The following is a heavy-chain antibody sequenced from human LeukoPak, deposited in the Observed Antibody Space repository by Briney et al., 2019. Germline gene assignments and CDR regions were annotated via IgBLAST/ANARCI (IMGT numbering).Heavy chain of an antibody. J-gene: IGHJ3*01. CDR1: GGSISSQY. D-gene: IGHD3-10*01. CDR2: IYYSGNA. Sequence: PSETLSLTCSVSGGSISSQYWSWVRQPPGKGLEWIGYIYYSGNANYNPSLKSRVTISVDTSKNQFSLKMTSVTAADTAVYYCAILYGSGSDFDFWGQGKMVTASS. V-gene: IGHV4-59*08. CDR3: AILYGSGSDFDF.